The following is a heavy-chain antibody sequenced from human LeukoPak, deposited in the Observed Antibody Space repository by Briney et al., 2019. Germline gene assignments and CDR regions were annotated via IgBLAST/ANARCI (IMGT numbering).Heavy chain of an antibody. J-gene: IGHJ6*03. D-gene: IGHD5-24*01. CDR1: GFTFSSYG. Sequence: GGSLRLSCAASGFTFSSYGVHWVRQAPGKGLEWVAFIRYDGSNKYYADSVKGRFTISRDNSKNTLYLQMNSLRAEDTAVYYCAKGMALDYYYMDVWGKGTTVTVSS. CDR3: AKGMALDYYYMDV. CDR2: IRYDGSNK. V-gene: IGHV3-30*02.